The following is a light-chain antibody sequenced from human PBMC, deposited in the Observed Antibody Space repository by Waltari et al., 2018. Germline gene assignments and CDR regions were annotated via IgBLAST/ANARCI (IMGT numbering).Light chain of an antibody. V-gene: IGKV1-5*03. CDR2: KAS. Sequence: DIQMTQSPSTLPASVGDRVTITCRPSQYVKNNLAWFQQKPGKAPKVLIHKASRLESGVPSRFSGSGFGTEFILSISSLQPDDFATYYCQEYDSLPITFGGGTKVEIK. CDR3: QEYDSLPIT. CDR1: QYVKNN. J-gene: IGKJ4*01.